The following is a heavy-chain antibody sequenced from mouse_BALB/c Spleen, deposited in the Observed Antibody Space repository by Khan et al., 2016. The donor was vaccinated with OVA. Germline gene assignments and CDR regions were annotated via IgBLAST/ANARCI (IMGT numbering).Heavy chain of an antibody. Sequence: QVQLQQPGAELARPGASVKMSCKASGYTFTTYTIHWVKQRPGQDLEWIGYIIPSTDYTTYNQKFKDKATLTADKSSSTAYMQLSSLTSDDSAVYYCAKEGAYYRSDGWFAYWGQGTLVTVSA. CDR2: IIPSTDYT. D-gene: IGHD2-14*01. CDR1: GYTFTTYT. J-gene: IGHJ3*01. V-gene: IGHV1-4*01. CDR3: AKEGAYYRSDGWFAY.